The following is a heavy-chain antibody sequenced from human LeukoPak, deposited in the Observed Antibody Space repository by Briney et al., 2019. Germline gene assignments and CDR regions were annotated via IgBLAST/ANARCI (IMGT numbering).Heavy chain of an antibody. J-gene: IGHJ4*02. CDR2: INPNSGGT. CDR3: ARDPHYDSSGYGDY. D-gene: IGHD3-22*01. V-gene: IGHV1-2*02. CDR1: GYTFTSYG. Sequence: ASVKVSCKASGYTFTSYGISWVRQAPGQGLEWMGWINPNSGGTNYAQKFQGRVTMTRDTSISTAYMELSRLRSDDTAVYYCARDPHYDSSGYGDYWGQGTLVTVSS.